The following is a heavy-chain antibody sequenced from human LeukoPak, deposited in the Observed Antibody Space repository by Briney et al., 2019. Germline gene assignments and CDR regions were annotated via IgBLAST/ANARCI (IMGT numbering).Heavy chain of an antibody. Sequence: SETLSLTCTVSGWSISSYYWSWIRQPPGKGLEWIGYIYYSGSTNYNPSLKSRVTISVDTSKNQFSLKLSSVTAADTAVYYCARTVTHALNWFDPWGQGTLVTVSS. CDR3: ARTVTHALNWFDP. D-gene: IGHD4-17*01. V-gene: IGHV4-59*01. CDR1: GWSISSYY. J-gene: IGHJ5*02. CDR2: IYYSGST.